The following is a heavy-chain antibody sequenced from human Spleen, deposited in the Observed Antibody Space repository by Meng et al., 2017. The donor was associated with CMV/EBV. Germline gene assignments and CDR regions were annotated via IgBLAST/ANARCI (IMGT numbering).Heavy chain of an antibody. Sequence: SVKVSCKASGYTFTTYDISWVRQAPGQGLEWMGGIIPIFGTANYAQKFQGRVTITTDESTSTAYMELSSLRSEDTAVYYCARGYSGYDGANWFDPWGQGTLVTVSS. D-gene: IGHD5-12*01. J-gene: IGHJ5*02. V-gene: IGHV1-69*05. CDR3: ARGYSGYDGANWFDP. CDR2: IIPIFGTA. CDR1: GYTFTTYD.